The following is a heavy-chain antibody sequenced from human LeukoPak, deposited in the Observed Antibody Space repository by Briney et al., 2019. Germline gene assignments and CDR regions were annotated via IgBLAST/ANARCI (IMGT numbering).Heavy chain of an antibody. CDR3: ARDPYSSGWPSYYYYGMDV. V-gene: IGHV3-7*01. J-gene: IGHJ6*02. D-gene: IGHD6-19*01. CDR1: GFTFSSYW. Sequence: GGSLRLSCAASGFTFSSYWMSWDRQAPGKGLEWVANIKQDGSEKYYVDSVKGRFTISRDNAKNSLYLQMNSLGAEDTAVYYCARDPYSSGWPSYYYYGMDVWGQGTTVTVSS. CDR2: IKQDGSEK.